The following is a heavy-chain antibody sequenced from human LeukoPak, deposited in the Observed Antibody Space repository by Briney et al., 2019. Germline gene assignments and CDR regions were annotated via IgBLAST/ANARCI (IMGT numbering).Heavy chain of an antibody. Sequence: SETLSLTCTASGDSLSGYYWNWIRQPPGKGLEWIGHVFYTGTTKYHPSLKSRIAISVDTSSNQFSLKLRSVTTADTAVYYCAKGITVTTTSDHLDFWGQGILVTVPS. CDR1: GDSLSGYY. CDR2: VFYTGTT. D-gene: IGHD4-17*01. J-gene: IGHJ4*02. CDR3: AKGITVTTTSDHLDF. V-gene: IGHV4-59*01.